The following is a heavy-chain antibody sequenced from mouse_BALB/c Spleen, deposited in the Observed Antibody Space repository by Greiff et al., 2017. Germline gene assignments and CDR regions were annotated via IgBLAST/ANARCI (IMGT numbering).Heavy chain of an antibody. J-gene: IGHJ2*01. D-gene: IGHD1-1*01. CDR2: INSNGGST. V-gene: IGHV5-6-3*01. CDR1: GFTFSSYG. Sequence: EVKVVESGGGLVQPGGSLKLSCAASGFTFSSYGMSWVRQTPDKRLELVATINSNGGSTYYPDSVKGRFTISRDNAKNTLYLQMSSLKSEDTAMYYCARGTTVEVYYFDYWGQGTTLTVSS. CDR3: ARGTTVEVYYFDY.